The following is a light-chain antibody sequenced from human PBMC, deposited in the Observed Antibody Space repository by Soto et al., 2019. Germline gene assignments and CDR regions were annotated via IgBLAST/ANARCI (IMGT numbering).Light chain of an antibody. V-gene: IGKV3-11*01. CDR3: HQRSNWPPT. CDR2: DAS. Sequence: ENVLTQSPATLSLSPGERATLSCRASQSVSSNLAWYQQKPGQAPRLLIYDASNRATGIPARFSGSGSGTDVTLTISSLQPEDFAVYYCHQRSNWPPTFGGGTKVDIK. CDR1: QSVSSN. J-gene: IGKJ4*01.